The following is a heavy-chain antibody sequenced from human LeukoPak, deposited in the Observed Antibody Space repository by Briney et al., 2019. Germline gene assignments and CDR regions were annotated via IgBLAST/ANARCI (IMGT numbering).Heavy chain of an antibody. CDR3: AREGGVVIIPVLVGGLDY. CDR2: INPNSGGT. J-gene: IGHJ4*02. CDR1: GYTFTGYY. D-gene: IGHD3-3*01. V-gene: IGHV1-2*02. Sequence: ASVKVSCKASGYTFTGYYMHWVRQAPGQGLEWMGWINPNSGGTNYAQKFQGRVTMTRDTSISTAYVELSRLRSDDTAVYYCAREGGVVIIPVLVGGLDYWGQGTLVTVSS.